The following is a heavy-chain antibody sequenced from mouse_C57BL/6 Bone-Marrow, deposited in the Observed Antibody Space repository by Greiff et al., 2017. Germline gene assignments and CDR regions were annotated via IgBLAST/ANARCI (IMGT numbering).Heavy chain of an antibody. CDR2: ISSGGSYT. J-gene: IGHJ3*01. Sequence: EVKLVESGGDLVKPGGSLKLSCAASGFTFSSYGMYWVRQTPDKRLEWVATISSGGSYTYYPDSVKGRFTISRDNAKNTLYLQMSSLKSEDTAMYYCATYYGSSPAWFAYWGQGTLVTVSA. D-gene: IGHD1-1*01. V-gene: IGHV5-6*01. CDR3: ATYYGSSPAWFAY. CDR1: GFTFSSYG.